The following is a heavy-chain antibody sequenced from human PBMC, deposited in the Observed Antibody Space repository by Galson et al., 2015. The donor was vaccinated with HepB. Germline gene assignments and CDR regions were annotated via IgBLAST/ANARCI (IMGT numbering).Heavy chain of an antibody. D-gene: IGHD2-8*01. CDR1: GFTFSSYW. Sequence: SLRLSCAASGFTFSSYWMHWVRQAPGKGPVWVSRISSDGSSISYADSVKGRFTTSRDNAKNTLYLQMNSLRAEDTAVYHCAKLIHFPGIGVDSWGQGTLVTVSS. V-gene: IGHV3-74*01. CDR2: ISSDGSSI. CDR3: AKLIHFPGIGVDS. J-gene: IGHJ4*02.